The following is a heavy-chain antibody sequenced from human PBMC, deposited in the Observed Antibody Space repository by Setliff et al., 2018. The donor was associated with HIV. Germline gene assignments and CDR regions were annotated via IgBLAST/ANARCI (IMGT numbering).Heavy chain of an antibody. D-gene: IGHD3-16*01. CDR1: GFIFSDYS. CDR3: ATDIPLTGGGALYI. CDR2: ISSTSSVI. V-gene: IGHV3-48*01. Sequence: LRLSCAASGFIFSDYSMNWVRQAPGKGLEWVSYISSTSSVIYYADSVKGRFTISRDNAKNSLYLQMNSLRAEDTAVYHCATDIPLTGGGALYIWGQGTMVTVSS. J-gene: IGHJ3*02.